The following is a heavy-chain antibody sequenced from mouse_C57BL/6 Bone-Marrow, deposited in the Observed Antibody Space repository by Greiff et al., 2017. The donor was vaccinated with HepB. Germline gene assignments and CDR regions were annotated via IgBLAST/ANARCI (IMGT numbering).Heavy chain of an antibody. CDR3: ARLLAWFAY. J-gene: IGHJ3*01. Sequence: EVQLQQSGPELVKPGASVKISCKASGYTLTDYYMNWVKQSHGKSLEWIGDINPNNGGTSYNQKFKGKATLTVDKSSSTAYMELRSLTSEDSAVYYCARLLAWFAYWGQGTLVTVSA. CDR2: INPNNGGT. D-gene: IGHD1-1*01. CDR1: GYTLTDYY. V-gene: IGHV1-26*01.